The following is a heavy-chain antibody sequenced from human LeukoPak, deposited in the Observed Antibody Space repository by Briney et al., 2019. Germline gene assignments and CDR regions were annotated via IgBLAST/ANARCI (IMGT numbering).Heavy chain of an antibody. CDR3: AREEPVGELPDY. CDR1: GYTFTCYY. Sequence: GASVKVSCTASGYTFTCYYMHWVRQAPGQGLEWMGIINPSGGSTSYAQKFQGRVTMTRDTSTGTVYMELSSLRSEDTAVYYCAREEPVGELPDYWGQGTLVTVSS. J-gene: IGHJ4*02. CDR2: INPSGGST. V-gene: IGHV1-46*01. D-gene: IGHD1-26*01.